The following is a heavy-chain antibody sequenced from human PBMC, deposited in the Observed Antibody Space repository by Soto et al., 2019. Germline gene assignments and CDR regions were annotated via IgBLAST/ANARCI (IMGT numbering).Heavy chain of an antibody. Sequence: SETLSLTCTVSGASLTSGSYYWSWVRQPPGKGLEWIAYIYRSGSTNYNPSLKSRATISVDTSKNQFSLRLTSVTPADTAMYYCARWKYSYADLPGDWFDSWDQGTLVTVSS. CDR1: GASLTSGSYY. CDR3: ARWKYSYADLPGDWFDS. J-gene: IGHJ5*01. D-gene: IGHD3-16*01. V-gene: IGHV4-61*01. CDR2: IYRSGST.